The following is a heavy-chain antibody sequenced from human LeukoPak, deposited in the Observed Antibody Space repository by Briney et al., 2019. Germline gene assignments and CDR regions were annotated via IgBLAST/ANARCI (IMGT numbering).Heavy chain of an antibody. Sequence: GASVKVSCKASGYTFTRYAMNWVRQAPGQGLEWMGWINTNTGNPTYAQDFTGRFVLPRDTSVSTAYLQISSLKAEDTAVYYCAGVGGGAATGDPPFDYWGQGTLVTVSS. V-gene: IGHV7-4-1*02. J-gene: IGHJ4*02. CDR3: AGVGGGAATGDPPFDY. CDR1: GYTFTRYA. CDR2: INTNTGNP. D-gene: IGHD2-15*01.